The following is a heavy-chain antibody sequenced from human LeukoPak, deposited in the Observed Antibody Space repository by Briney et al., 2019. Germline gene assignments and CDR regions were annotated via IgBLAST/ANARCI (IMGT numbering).Heavy chain of an antibody. CDR1: GFTFSSYG. J-gene: IGHJ4*02. CDR3: ARDSDGAL. V-gene: IGHV3-30*03. D-gene: IGHD4/OR15-4a*01. Sequence: GGSLRLSCAASGFTFSSYGMHWVRQAPGKGLEWVAVISYDGSNKYYADSVKGRFTISRDNSKNTLYLQMNSLRAEDTAVYYCARDSDGALGGQGTLVTVSS. CDR2: ISYDGSNK.